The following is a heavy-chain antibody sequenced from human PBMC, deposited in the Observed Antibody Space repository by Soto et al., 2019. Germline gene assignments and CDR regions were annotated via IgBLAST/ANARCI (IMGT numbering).Heavy chain of an antibody. V-gene: IGHV3-74*01. CDR1: GFTFSSQW. Sequence: EVQLVESGGGLVQPGGSLRLSCTASGFTFSSQWLHWVRQAPGKGLMWISRILNDGTTTNYADSVKGRFTFSRDNAKKTMSLQMNNLRAEYTAVYYCATWRGGYTYGLDHWGQGNPVTVSS. D-gene: IGHD5-18*01. J-gene: IGHJ4*02. CDR3: ATWRGGYTYGLDH. CDR2: ILNDGTTT.